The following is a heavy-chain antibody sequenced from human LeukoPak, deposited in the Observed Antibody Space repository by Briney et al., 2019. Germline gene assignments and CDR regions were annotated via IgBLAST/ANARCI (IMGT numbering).Heavy chain of an antibody. D-gene: IGHD3-22*01. CDR3: ARDETSGYYFPGY. V-gene: IGHV3-48*03. Sequence: PGGSLRLSCAASGFTFSSYEMNWVRQAPGKGLEWVSYISSSGSTIYYADSVRGRFTISRDNAKNSLYLQMNSLRAEDTALYYCARDETSGYYFPGYWGQGTLVTVSS. J-gene: IGHJ4*02. CDR1: GFTFSSYE. CDR2: ISSSGSTI.